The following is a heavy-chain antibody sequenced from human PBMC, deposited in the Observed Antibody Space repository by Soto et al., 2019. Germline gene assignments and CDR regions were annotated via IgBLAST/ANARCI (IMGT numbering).Heavy chain of an antibody. V-gene: IGHV3-30*18. Sequence: QVQLVESGGGVVQPGRSLRLSCAASGFTFSNYGMHWVRQAPGKGLEWVAIISYDGDNEYYADSVRGRFTISRDNSKNTLYLQTSRLRQEATAVYYCAKDGGPVYCNSPGCSAKHFDYWGQGTLVTVSS. CDR2: ISYDGDNE. CDR3: AKDGGPVYCNSPGCSAKHFDY. J-gene: IGHJ4*02. CDR1: GFTFSNYG. D-gene: IGHD2-2*01.